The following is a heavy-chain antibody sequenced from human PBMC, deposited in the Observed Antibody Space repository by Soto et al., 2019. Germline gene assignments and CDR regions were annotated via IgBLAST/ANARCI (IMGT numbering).Heavy chain of an antibody. CDR1: RNTFTTSW. D-gene: IGHD1-7*01. J-gene: IGHJ4*02. CDR3: TSEALEFSWNFAGRY. V-gene: IGHV5-51*01. CDR2: IYPHDSDT. Sequence: GESLKISCNASRNTFTTSWIGWVRQMPGKGLEWMGIIYPHDSDTRYFPSFQDQVTISADKSISTAYLEWSSLKASDSAMYYCTSEALEFSWNFAGRYWGQGTLVTVSS.